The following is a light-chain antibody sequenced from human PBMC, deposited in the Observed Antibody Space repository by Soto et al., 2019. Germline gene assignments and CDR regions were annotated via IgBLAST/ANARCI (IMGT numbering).Light chain of an antibody. CDR1: QSVSSN. CDR2: GAS. Sequence: EIVMTQSPATLSVSPGERATLSCRASQSVSSNLAWYQQKPGQAPRLLMYGASTSATGIPDRFSGSGSGTEFTLTISSLQSEDFAVYYCQQHNNWPPWTFGQGTKVEIK. V-gene: IGKV3-15*01. CDR3: QQHNNWPPWT. J-gene: IGKJ1*01.